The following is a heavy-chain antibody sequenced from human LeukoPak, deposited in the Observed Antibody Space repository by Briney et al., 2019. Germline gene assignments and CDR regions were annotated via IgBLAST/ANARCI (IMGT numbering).Heavy chain of an antibody. CDR3: ARLVAAAEAFDI. Sequence: GGSLKISFQGSGYSFTSYWIGWVRAVSAKGLEWMGIIYSGDSDTRYSPSFQGQVIISATKSTSTAYLQWSSPKAWDTAMYYGARLVAAAEAFDIWGQETMVTVSS. D-gene: IGHD6-13*01. V-gene: IGHV5-51*01. J-gene: IGHJ3*02. CDR2: IYSGDSDT. CDR1: GYSFTSYW.